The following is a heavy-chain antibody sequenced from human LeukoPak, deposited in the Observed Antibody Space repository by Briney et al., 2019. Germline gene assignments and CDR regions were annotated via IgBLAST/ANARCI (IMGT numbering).Heavy chain of an antibody. Sequence: PGGSLRLSCAASGFTFSSYWMTWVRQAPGKGLEWVANIKTDGSQKYYVDSVKGRFSISRDNAKNSLYLQMNSLRVGDTAIYYCARGLLEWLRLETYYFDYWGQGTLVTVSS. CDR1: GFTFSSYW. J-gene: IGHJ4*02. V-gene: IGHV3-7*01. CDR3: ARGLLEWLRLETYYFDY. CDR2: IKTDGSQK. D-gene: IGHD5-18*01.